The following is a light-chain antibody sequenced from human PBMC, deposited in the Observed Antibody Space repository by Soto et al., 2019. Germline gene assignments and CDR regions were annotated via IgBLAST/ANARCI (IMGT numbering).Light chain of an antibody. CDR3: TSYTTSDTFV. CDR1: ISDVGGYNY. V-gene: IGLV2-14*03. Sequence: QSVLAQPSSVSVSPGQSITISCTGTISDVGGYNYVSWYQQHRGKVPKLMIYDVSNLPSGVSNRFSGSKSGKTASLTVSGLQVEDEADYYCTSYTTSDTFVFGTGTKVTVL. CDR2: DVS. J-gene: IGLJ1*01.